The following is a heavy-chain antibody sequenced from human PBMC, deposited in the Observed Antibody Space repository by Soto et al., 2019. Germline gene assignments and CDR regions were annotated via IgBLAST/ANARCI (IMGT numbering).Heavy chain of an antibody. V-gene: IGHV4-39*01. J-gene: IGHJ4*02. CDR1: GGSISSSSYY. Sequence: QLQLQESGPGLVKPSETLSLTCTVSGGSISSSSYYWGWIRQPPGKGLEWIGSIYYSGSTYYNPSFKRRVTISVDTSRNRFSLKLSSVTAADAAVYYCARDCSGGSCFDYWGQGTLVTVSS. CDR3: ARDCSGGSCFDY. CDR2: IYYSGST. D-gene: IGHD2-15*01.